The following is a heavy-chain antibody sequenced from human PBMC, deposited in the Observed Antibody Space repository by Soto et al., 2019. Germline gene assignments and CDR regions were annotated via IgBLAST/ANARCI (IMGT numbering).Heavy chain of an antibody. CDR2: INPDSGDT. CDR3: ARDMETGAAAGTVAGYDGMDV. Sequence: GASVKVSCKASGYTFSGYFIHWVRQAPGLGPEWMGWINPDSGDTQYAQRFQGRVTMTRDTSISTAYLEMTGLSSDDTAVFYCARDMETGAAAGTVAGYDGMDVWGQGTTVTVSS. D-gene: IGHD6-13*01. J-gene: IGHJ6*02. CDR1: GYTFSGYF. V-gene: IGHV1-2*02.